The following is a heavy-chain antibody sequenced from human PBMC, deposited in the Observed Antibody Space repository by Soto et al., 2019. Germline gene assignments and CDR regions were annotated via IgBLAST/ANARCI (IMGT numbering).Heavy chain of an antibody. D-gene: IGHD4-17*01. J-gene: IGHJ6*03. CDR1: GFTFGDYA. V-gene: IGHV3-49*03. CDR2: IRSKAYGGTT. CDR3: TRDPREIRCPYCYYYYYMDV. Sequence: GGSLRLSCTASGFTFGDYAMSWFRQAPGKGLEWVGFIRSKAYGGTTEYAASVKGRFTISRDDSKSIAYLQMNSLKTEDTAVYYCTRDPREIRCPYCYYYYYMDVWGKGTTVTVSS.